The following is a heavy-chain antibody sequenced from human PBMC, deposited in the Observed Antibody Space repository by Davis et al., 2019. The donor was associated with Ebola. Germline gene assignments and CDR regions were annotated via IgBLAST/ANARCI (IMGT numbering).Heavy chain of an antibody. CDR3: ARDDLSGLIDS. CDR1: GFTFSSYS. J-gene: IGHJ4*02. D-gene: IGHD1-26*01. Sequence: GESLKISCAASGFTFSSYSMNWVRQAPGKGLEWVSSISSSSSYIYYADSVKGRFTISRDNAKNSLYLQMNSLRAEDTAVYYCARDDLSGLIDSWGQGTLVTVSS. CDR2: ISSSSSYI. V-gene: IGHV3-21*01.